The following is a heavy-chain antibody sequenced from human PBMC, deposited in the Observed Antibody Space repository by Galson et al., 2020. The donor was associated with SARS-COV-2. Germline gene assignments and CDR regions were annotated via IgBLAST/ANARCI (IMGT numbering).Heavy chain of an antibody. CDR2: IKGDGSET. D-gene: IGHD6-19*01. CDR3: SREGWQGGY. V-gene: IGHV3-7*01. J-gene: IGHJ4*02. CDR1: GFTFEDYW. Sequence: GESLKISCVVSGFTFEDYWMSWVRQAPGKGLEWVANIKGDGSETNYADFVKGRFSISRDNAANSLYLQMNSLRVEDSAVYYCSREGWQGGYWGQGTRVTVSS.